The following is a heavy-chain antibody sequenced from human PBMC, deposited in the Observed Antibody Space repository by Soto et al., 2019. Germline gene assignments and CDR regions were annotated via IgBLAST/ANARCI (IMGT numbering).Heavy chain of an antibody. D-gene: IGHD6-13*01. J-gene: IGHJ4*02. CDR1: GFTFSSYR. V-gene: IGHV3-21*01. Sequence: EVQLVESGGGLVKPGGSLRLSCAASGFTFSSYRMNWVRQAPGKGLEWVSSITSSSSYIYYADSVKGRFTISRDNAKNALYLQMNSLRAEDTAVYYCAREGDFYSGSWYIDWGQGTLVTVSS. CDR2: ITSSSSYI. CDR3: AREGDFYSGSWYID.